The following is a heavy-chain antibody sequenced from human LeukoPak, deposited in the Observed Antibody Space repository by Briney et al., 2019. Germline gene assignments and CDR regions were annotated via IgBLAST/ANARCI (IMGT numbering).Heavy chain of an antibody. Sequence: SETLSLTRAVYGGSFSGYYWSWIRQPPGKGLEWIGEINHSGSTNYNPSLKSRVTISVDTSKNQFSLKLSSVTAADTAVYYCATRMYYDFWSGYHDYWGQGTLVTVSS. V-gene: IGHV4-34*01. J-gene: IGHJ4*02. CDR3: ATRMYYDFWSGYHDY. D-gene: IGHD3-3*01. CDR1: GGSFSGYY. CDR2: INHSGST.